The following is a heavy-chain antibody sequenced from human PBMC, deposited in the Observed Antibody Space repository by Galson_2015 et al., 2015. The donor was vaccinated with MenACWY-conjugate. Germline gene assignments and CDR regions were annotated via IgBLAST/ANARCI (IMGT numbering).Heavy chain of an antibody. CDR2: ISSSSGYI. V-gene: IGHV3-21*01. CDR3: ASNGYFDWLLSSGYSDYYYGMDV. J-gene: IGHJ6*02. CDR1: GFTFSSYS. D-gene: IGHD3-9*01. Sequence: SLRLSCAASGFTFSSYSMNWVRQAPGKGLEWVSSISSSSGYIYYADSVKGRFTISRDNAKNSLYLQMNSLRAEDTAVYYCASNGYFDWLLSSGYSDYYYGMDVWGQGTTVTVSS.